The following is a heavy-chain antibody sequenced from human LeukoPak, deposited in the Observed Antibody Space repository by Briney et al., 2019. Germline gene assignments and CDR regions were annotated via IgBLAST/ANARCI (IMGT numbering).Heavy chain of an antibody. D-gene: IGHD6-6*01. J-gene: IGHJ5*02. CDR1: GFTFSGSA. CDR3: TRHVAARQNWFDP. CDR2: NRIKANSYAT. V-gene: IGHV3-73*01. Sequence: GGSLRLACAASGFTFSGSAMHWVRQASGKGLEWVGRNRIKANSYATAYAASVKGRFTISRDDSKNTAYLQMNSLKTEDTAVYYCTRHVAARQNWFDPWGQGTLVTVSS.